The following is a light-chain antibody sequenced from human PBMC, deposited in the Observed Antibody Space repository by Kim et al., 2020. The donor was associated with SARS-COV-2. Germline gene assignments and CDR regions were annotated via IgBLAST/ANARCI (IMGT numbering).Light chain of an antibody. CDR1: SGSIASNY. CDR3: QSYDSSNYV. V-gene: IGLV6-57*03. CDR2: EDN. J-gene: IGLJ1*01. Sequence: GTAVTISCARSSGSIASNYEQWYQQRPGSAPTTVIYEDNQRPSGVPDRFSGSIDSSSNSASLTISGLKTEDEADYYCQSYDSSNYVFGTGTKVTVL.